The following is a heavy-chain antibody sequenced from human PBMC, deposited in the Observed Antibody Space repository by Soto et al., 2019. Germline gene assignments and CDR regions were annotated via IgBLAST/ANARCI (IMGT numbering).Heavy chain of an antibody. Sequence: NPSETLSLTCTVSGGSISSYYWSWIRQPPGKGLEWIGYIYYSGSTNYNPSLKSRVTISVDTSKNQFSLKLSSVTAADTAVYYCASSLRRAAAGSEYWGQGTLVTVSS. CDR1: GGSISSYY. D-gene: IGHD6-13*01. CDR3: ASSLRRAAAGSEY. CDR2: IYYSGST. J-gene: IGHJ4*02. V-gene: IGHV4-59*01.